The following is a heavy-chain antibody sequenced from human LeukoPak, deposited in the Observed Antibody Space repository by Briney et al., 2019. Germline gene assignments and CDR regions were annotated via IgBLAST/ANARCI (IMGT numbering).Heavy chain of an antibody. CDR2: IYYSGST. CDR1: GGSISNYY. J-gene: IGHJ4*02. V-gene: IGHV4-59*01. CDR3: ASSRTKVQNFDY. Sequence: PSETLSLTCTVSGGSISNYYWSWIRQSPVKGLEWIGFIYYSGSTNYNPSLKSRVTISVDTSKNQFSLKLSSVTAADTAVYYCASSRTKVQNFDYWGQGTLVTVSS. D-gene: IGHD1-1*01.